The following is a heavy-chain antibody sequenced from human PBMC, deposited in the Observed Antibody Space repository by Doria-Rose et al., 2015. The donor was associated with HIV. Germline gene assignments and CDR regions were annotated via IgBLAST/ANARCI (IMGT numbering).Heavy chain of an antibody. CDR3: ARGLLRGGWNDVDYYYGMDV. D-gene: IGHD1-1*01. CDR2: IHHSGST. CDR1: GGSFSGYY. Sequence: QVQLQESGAGLVKPSETLSLTCAVFGGSFSGYYWSWIRQPPGKGLEWIGEIHHSGSTNYKQSLKSRVTISSDTSKNLFSLKLSSVTAADTAVYYCARGLLRGGWNDVDYYYGMDVWGQGTTVTVSS. V-gene: IGHV4-34*01. J-gene: IGHJ6*02.